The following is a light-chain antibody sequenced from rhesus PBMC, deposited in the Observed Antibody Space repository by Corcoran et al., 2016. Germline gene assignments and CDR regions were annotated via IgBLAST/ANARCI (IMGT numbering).Light chain of an antibody. CDR1: QNIGAY. CDR2: GES. Sequence: ETVVTQSPATLALSPGERATLSCRASQNIGAYLAWYLQTPGQAPRLLIYGESSRATGIPDRFSASGSGTDFTLTLSSLEPEDVGVYYCQQSSNLWTFGQGTKVEIK. J-gene: IGKJ1*01. V-gene: IGKV3-24*04. CDR3: QQSSNLWT.